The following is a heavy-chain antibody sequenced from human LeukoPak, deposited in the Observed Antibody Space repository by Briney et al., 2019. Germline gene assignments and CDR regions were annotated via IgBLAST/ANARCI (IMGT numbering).Heavy chain of an antibody. CDR2: ISSSDNTI. CDR3: ARDINWVGGY. J-gene: IGHJ4*02. D-gene: IGHD7-27*01. CDR1: EFTFSSYE. Sequence: GGSLRLSCAASEFTFSSYEMNWVRQAPGKGLEWVSYISSSDNTIYYADSVKGRFTISRDNAKNSLYLQMNSLRAEDTAVYYCARDINWVGGYWGQGTLVTVSS. V-gene: IGHV3-48*03.